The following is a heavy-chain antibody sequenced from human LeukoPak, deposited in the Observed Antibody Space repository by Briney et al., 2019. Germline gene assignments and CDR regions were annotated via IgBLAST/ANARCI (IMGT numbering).Heavy chain of an antibody. J-gene: IGHJ4*02. CDR1: GFTFSSYW. V-gene: IGHV3-7*03. Sequence: SGGSLRLSCAASGFTFSSYWMSWVRQAPGKGLEWVANIKQDGSEKYYVDSVKGRFTISRDNAKNTLYLQMNSLRAEDTAIYYCVQIPGGGYWGQGTLVTVSS. D-gene: IGHD2-15*01. CDR2: IKQDGSEK. CDR3: VQIPGGGY.